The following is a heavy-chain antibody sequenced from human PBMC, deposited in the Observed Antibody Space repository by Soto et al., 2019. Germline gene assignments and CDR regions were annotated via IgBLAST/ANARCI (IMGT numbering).Heavy chain of an antibody. J-gene: IGHJ6*02. Sequence: LRLSCAASGFTFSDYYMSCIRQAPGKGLEGVSYISSSGSTIYYADSVKGRFTISRDNAKNSLSLQMNSLRAEDTAVYYCARGGIAARPGGYYYYYAMDVWGQGTTVTVSS. V-gene: IGHV3-11*01. D-gene: IGHD6-6*01. CDR3: ARGGIAARPGGYYYYYAMDV. CDR1: GFTFSDYY. CDR2: ISSSGSTI.